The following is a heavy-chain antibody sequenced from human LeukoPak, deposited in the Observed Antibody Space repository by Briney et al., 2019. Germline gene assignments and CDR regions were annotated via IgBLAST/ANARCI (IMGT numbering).Heavy chain of an antibody. Sequence: PGGSLRLSCAASGFTFSGYAMHWVRQAPGKGLEWVAVISYDGSNKYYADSVKGRFTISRDNSKNTLYLQMNSLRAEDTAVYYCARESRDGYKNFDYWGQGTLVTVSS. CDR1: GFTFSGYA. J-gene: IGHJ4*02. V-gene: IGHV3-30-3*01. CDR2: ISYDGSNK. CDR3: ARESRDGYKNFDY. D-gene: IGHD5-12*01.